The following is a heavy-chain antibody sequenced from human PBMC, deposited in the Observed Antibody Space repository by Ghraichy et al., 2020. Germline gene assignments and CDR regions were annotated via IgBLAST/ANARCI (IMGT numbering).Heavy chain of an antibody. V-gene: IGHV3-43*01. CDR3: AKGNRVVISGGVDY. D-gene: IGHD3-3*01. Sequence: GGSLRLSCAASGFTFDDYTMHWVRQAPGKGLEWVSLISWDGGSTYYADSVKGRFTISRDNSKNSLYLQMNSLRTEDTALYYCAKGNRVVISGGVDYWGQGTLVTVSS. CDR2: ISWDGGST. CDR1: GFTFDDYT. J-gene: IGHJ4*02.